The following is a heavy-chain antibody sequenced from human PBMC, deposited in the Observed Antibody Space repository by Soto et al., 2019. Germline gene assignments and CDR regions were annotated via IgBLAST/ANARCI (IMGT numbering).Heavy chain of an antibody. CDR3: ARHTSNYYGMDV. CDR1: GYGFASYS. V-gene: IGHV5-51*01. Sequence: GESLKISCKGSGYGFASYSIGWVRQMPGKGLEWMGIIYAGDSDTRYSPSFRGQVTISVDNSMSTAYLQWSSLKASDTAIYYCARHTSNYYGMDVWGQGTTVTVSS. CDR2: IYAGDSDT. J-gene: IGHJ6*02.